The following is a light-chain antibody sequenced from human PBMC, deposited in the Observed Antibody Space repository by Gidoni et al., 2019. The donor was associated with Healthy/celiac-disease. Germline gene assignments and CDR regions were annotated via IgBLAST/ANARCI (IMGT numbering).Light chain of an antibody. J-gene: IGLJ2*01. V-gene: IGLV3-19*01. Sequence: SSELTQDPAVSVALGQTVRITCQGDSLRSYYASWYQQKPGQAPVLVIYGKINRPSGLPDRFSGSSSGNTASLTITGAQAEDEADYYCNSRDSSGTHRVFGGGTKLTVL. CDR3: NSRDSSGTHRV. CDR1: SLRSYY. CDR2: GKI.